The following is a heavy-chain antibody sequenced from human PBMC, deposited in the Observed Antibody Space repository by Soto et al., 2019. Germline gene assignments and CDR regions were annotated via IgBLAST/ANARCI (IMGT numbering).Heavy chain of an antibody. V-gene: IGHV4-31*03. J-gene: IGHJ5*02. CDR3: ARDGHYDSSGYYPNWFDP. Sequence: QVQLQESGPGLVKPSQTLSLTCTVSGGSIGSGGYYWSWIRQHPGKGLEWIGYIYYSGSTYYNPSLKSRVTISVDTSKNQFSLKLSSVTAADTAVYYCARDGHYDSSGYYPNWFDPWGQGTLVTVSS. CDR1: GGSIGSGGYY. D-gene: IGHD3-22*01. CDR2: IYYSGST.